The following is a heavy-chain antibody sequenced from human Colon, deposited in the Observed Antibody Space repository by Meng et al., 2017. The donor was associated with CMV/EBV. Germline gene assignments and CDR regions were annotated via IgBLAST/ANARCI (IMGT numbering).Heavy chain of an antibody. Sequence: AEGEKPGSAVNVPCKASKGTFTSHPISWVRQGPGQGFEWVGGIITISGTTDYAQKFQGRVTITADESTSTAYMKLSNLRSEDTAIYYCARVICGGDCYLDYWGRGTLVTVSS. V-gene: IGHV1-69*01. CDR1: KGTFTSHP. D-gene: IGHD2-21*02. J-gene: IGHJ4*02. CDR2: IITISGTT. CDR3: ARVICGGDCYLDY.